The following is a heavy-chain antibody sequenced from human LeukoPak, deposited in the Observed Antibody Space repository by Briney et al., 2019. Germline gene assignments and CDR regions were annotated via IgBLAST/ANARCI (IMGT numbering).Heavy chain of an antibody. CDR2: ISYDGSNK. CDR3: ARDRGSPGHYYYYGMDV. V-gene: IGHV3-30-3*01. Sequence: PGGSLRLSCAASGFTFSSYAMHWVRQAPGKGLEWVAVISYDGSNKYYADSVKGRFTISRDKSKNTLYLQMNSLRAEDTAVYYCARDRGSPGHYYYYGMDVWGQGTTVTVSS. J-gene: IGHJ6*02. CDR1: GFTFSSYA. D-gene: IGHD1-1*01.